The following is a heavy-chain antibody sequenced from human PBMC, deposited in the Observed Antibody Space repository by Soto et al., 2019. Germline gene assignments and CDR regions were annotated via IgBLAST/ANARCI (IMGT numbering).Heavy chain of an antibody. V-gene: IGHV3-33*01. D-gene: IGHD3-10*01. Sequence: QVQLVESGGGVVQPGRSLRLSCAASGFTFSSYGMHWVRQAPGKGLEWVAVLWYDGSNKYYADSVKGRFNIDRDNSKNTLYLQMNSLRAEGTAVYYCARDRYYDGSGSYLGYYYYYGMDVWGQGTTVTVSS. CDR2: LWYDGSNK. CDR1: GFTFSSYG. CDR3: ARDRYYDGSGSYLGYYYYYGMDV. J-gene: IGHJ6*02.